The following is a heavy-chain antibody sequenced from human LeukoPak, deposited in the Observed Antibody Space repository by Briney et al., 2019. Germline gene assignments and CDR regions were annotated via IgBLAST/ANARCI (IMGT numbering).Heavy chain of an antibody. J-gene: IGHJ4*02. D-gene: IGHD6-19*01. V-gene: IGHV3-21*01. CDR2: ISSSTSYI. CDR1: GFTFSSYS. CDR3: ASLTSGWHKDEKTFDY. Sequence: KTGGSLRLSCAASGFTFSSYSMNWVRQAPGQGLEWVSSISSSTSYIYYADSVKGRFTISRDNAKNSLYLQMNSLRAEDTAVYYCASLTSGWHKDEKTFDYWGQGTLVTVSS.